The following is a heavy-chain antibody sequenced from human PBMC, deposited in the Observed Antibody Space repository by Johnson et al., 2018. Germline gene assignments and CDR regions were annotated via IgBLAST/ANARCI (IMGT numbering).Heavy chain of an antibody. J-gene: IGHJ4*02. CDR3: ARSLPGPRLKD. Sequence: QVQLQQWGAGLLKPSETLSLTCAVYGGSFSGYYVTWIRQPPGKGLEWIGEISDSGSTNYNPSLKSRVTISLDTSTNQFSLKMRSVTAADTAVYYCARSLPGPRLKDWGQGTLVTVSS. CDR2: ISDSGST. V-gene: IGHV4-34*01. D-gene: IGHD1-14*01. CDR1: GGSFSGYY.